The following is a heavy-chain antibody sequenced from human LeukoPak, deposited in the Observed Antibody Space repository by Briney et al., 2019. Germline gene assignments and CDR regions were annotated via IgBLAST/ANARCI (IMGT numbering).Heavy chain of an antibody. CDR2: INPSDGSA. CDR3: ARDCIEMATITWNWFDP. J-gene: IGHJ5*02. D-gene: IGHD5-24*01. V-gene: IGHV1-46*01. Sequence: GASVKVSCKASGYTLTSYYMHWVRQAPGQGLEWMGIINPSDGSAIYTQKFQGRITLTTDTSTSTVYMELNSLRSEDTAVYYCARDCIEMATITWNWFDPWGQGTLVTVSS. CDR1: GYTLTSYY.